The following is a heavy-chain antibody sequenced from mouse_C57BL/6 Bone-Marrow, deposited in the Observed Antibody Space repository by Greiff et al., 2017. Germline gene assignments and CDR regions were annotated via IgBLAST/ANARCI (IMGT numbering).Heavy chain of an antibody. CDR3: ASNYPSWFAY. Sequence: VQLQQPGAELVRPGTSVKLSCKASGYTFTSYWMHWVKQRPGQGLEWIGLIDPSDSYTNYNQKFKGKATLTVDKSSSTAYMPLSSLTSEDSAVYYCASNYPSWFAYWGQGTLVTVSA. CDR1: GYTFTSYW. CDR2: IDPSDSYT. D-gene: IGHD2-1*01. V-gene: IGHV1-59*01. J-gene: IGHJ3*01.